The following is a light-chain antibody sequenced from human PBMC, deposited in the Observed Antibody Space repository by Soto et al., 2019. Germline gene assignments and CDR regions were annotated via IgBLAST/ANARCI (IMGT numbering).Light chain of an antibody. Sequence: EVVLTQSLATLYLSPGERATLSCSARQGIRNYVAWYQQKPGQAPRLLIYDASNRATGIPARFSGSGSGTDFTLTISSLEPEDFAVYYCQQRSNWPAFGQGTKVEIK. CDR2: DAS. V-gene: IGKV3-11*01. CDR1: QGIRNY. CDR3: QQRSNWPA. J-gene: IGKJ1*01.